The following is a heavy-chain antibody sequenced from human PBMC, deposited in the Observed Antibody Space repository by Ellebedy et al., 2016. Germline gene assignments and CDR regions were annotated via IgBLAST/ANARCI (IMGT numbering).Heavy chain of an antibody. V-gene: IGHV3-9*01. Sequence: GGSLRLSXAPSGFTFDDYALHWVRQVPGKGLEWVSDISWNSAAIGYGEAVKGRFTISRDSAKNYLYLQMNSLRVEDTALYFCAKGTMDYLHHWGQGTLVTVSS. CDR2: ISWNSAAI. J-gene: IGHJ4*02. CDR1: GFTFDDYA. D-gene: IGHD3-10*01. CDR3: AKGTMDYLHH.